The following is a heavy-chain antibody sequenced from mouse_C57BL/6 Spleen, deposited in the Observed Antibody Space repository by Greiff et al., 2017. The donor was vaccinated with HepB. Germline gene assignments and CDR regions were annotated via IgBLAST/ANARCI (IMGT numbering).Heavy chain of an antibody. CDR1: GYTFTDYD. J-gene: IGHJ4*01. CDR3: TRFYYAMDY. V-gene: IGHV1-15*01. CDR2: IDPESGGT. Sequence: VQLQQSGAELVRPGASVTLSCKASGYTFTDYDMHWVKQTPVHGLEWIGAIDPESGGTAYNQKFKGKAILTTDKSSSTAYMELRDLTSEDSAVYYCTRFYYAMDYWGQGTSVTVSS.